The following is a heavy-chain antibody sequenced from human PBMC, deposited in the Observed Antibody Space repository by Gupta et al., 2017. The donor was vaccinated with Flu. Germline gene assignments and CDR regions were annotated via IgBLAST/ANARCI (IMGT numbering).Heavy chain of an antibody. CDR3: AKDTVVPAADFDY. V-gene: IGHV3-23*01. D-gene: IGHD2-2*01. Sequence: EVQLLESGGGLVQPGGSLRLSCAASGFAFGSYAMGWVRQAPGKGLEWVSGISSSGGSTYFADSVKGRFTISRDNSKNTLYLQMNSLRAEDTAVYYCAKDTVVPAADFDYWGQGTLVTVSS. CDR1: GFAFGSYA. CDR2: ISSSGGST. J-gene: IGHJ4*02.